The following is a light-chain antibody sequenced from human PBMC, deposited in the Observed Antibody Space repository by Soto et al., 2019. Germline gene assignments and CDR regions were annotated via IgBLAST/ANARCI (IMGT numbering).Light chain of an antibody. CDR3: GSYTSSSTVV. Sequence: QSALTQPASVSGSPGQSITISCTGTSSDVGGYNYVSWYQQHPGKAPKLMIYDVSNRSSGVSNRFSGSKSGNTASLTISGLQAEDEADYCCGSYTSSSTVVFGGGTKLTVL. J-gene: IGLJ2*01. CDR2: DVS. V-gene: IGLV2-14*01. CDR1: SSDVGGYNY.